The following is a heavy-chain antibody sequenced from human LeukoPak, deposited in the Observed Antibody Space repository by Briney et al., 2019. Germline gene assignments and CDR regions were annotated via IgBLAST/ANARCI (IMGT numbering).Heavy chain of an antibody. Sequence: GASEKVSCKASGYTFSSYGISWVRQAPGQGLEWMGWISVYSGDTKYAQKVQGRVTMTTDTSTSTAYMELRSLRSDDTAVYYCARDCSSTSCYWTNYYYYYGMDVWGQGTTVTVSS. V-gene: IGHV1-18*01. CDR3: ARDCSSTSCYWTNYYYYYGMDV. D-gene: IGHD2-2*01. J-gene: IGHJ6*02. CDR2: ISVYSGDT. CDR1: GYTFSSYG.